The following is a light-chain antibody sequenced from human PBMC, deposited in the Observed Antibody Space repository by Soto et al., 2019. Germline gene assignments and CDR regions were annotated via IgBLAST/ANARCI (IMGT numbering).Light chain of an antibody. CDR3: QQYNSSPWT. CDR1: QSVSSSY. V-gene: IGKV3-20*01. CDR2: GAS. Sequence: EIGLTQSPATLSLSPGERATLSCRASQSVSSSYLAWYQQKPGQAPRLLIYGASSRATGIPERFSGSGSGTDFTLTISSLQPEDFAVYYCQQYNSSPWTFGEGTKVEIK. J-gene: IGKJ1*01.